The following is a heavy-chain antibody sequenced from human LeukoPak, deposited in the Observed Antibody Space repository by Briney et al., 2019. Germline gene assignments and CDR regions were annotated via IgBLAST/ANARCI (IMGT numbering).Heavy chain of an antibody. V-gene: IGHV3-11*04. D-gene: IGHD6-19*01. J-gene: IGHJ3*02. Sequence: GGSLRLSRAASGFTFSDYYMSWIRQAPGKGLEWISFISSSGSTIYYADSVKGRFTISRDNAKNSLYLQMNSLRAEDTAVYYCARDGGIAVAGDAFDIWGQGTMVTVSS. CDR3: ARDGGIAVAGDAFDI. CDR2: ISSSGSTI. CDR1: GFTFSDYY.